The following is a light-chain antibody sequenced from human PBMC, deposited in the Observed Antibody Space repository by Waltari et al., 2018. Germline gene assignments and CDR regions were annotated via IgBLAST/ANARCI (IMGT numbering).Light chain of an antibody. J-gene: IGKJ1*01. V-gene: IGKV1-12*01. Sequence: DIQMTQSPSSVSASVGDRVTITCRASHNINTWLAWYQQKPGKGPNLLIFGASNLQTGVPSRFSGSESGTFFTLTISGLQPEDSATYFCQQGSSFPPTFGQGTIVEVK. CDR2: GAS. CDR1: HNINTW. CDR3: QQGSSFPPT.